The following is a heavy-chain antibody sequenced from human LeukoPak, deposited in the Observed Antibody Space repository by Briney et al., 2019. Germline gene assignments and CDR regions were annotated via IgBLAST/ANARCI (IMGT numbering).Heavy chain of an antibody. CDR3: ARYSGSYSGFDY. V-gene: IGHV1-2*06. D-gene: IGHD1-26*01. J-gene: IGHJ4*02. CDR2: INPNSGGT. Sequence: GASVKVSCKASGYTFTGYYMHWVRQAPGQGLEWMGRINPNSGGTNYAQKFQGRVTMTRDTSISTAYMELSRLRSDDTAVYYSARYSGSYSGFDYWGQGTLVTVSS. CDR1: GYTFTGYY.